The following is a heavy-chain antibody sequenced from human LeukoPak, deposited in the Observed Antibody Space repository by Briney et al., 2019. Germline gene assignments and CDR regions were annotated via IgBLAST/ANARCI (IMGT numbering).Heavy chain of an antibody. CDR1: GGSISSYY. Sequence: SETLSLTCTVSGGSISSYYWSWIRQPAGKGLEWIGRIYTSGSTNYNPSLKSRVTMSVVTSKNQFSLKLSSVTAADTAVYYCARGPPPQGYCSSTSCYKGGLFDYWGQGTLVTVSS. CDR2: IYTSGST. J-gene: IGHJ4*02. CDR3: ARGPPPQGYCSSTSCYKGGLFDY. V-gene: IGHV4-4*07. D-gene: IGHD2-2*02.